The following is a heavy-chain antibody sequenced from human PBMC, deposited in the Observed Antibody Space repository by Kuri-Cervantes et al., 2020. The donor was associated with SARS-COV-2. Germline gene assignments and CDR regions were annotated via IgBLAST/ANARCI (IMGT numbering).Heavy chain of an antibody. Sequence: SCAISGDSVSSNSAAWNWIRQSPSRGLEWLGRTFYRSKWYNDYAVSMRSRITINPDTSKNQFSLQLNSVTPEDTAVYYCARDRDLAGGMDVWGQGTTVTVSS. D-gene: IGHD6-13*01. J-gene: IGHJ6*02. CDR3: ARDRDLAGGMDV. V-gene: IGHV6-1*01. CDR1: GDSVSSNSAA. CDR2: TFYRSKWYN.